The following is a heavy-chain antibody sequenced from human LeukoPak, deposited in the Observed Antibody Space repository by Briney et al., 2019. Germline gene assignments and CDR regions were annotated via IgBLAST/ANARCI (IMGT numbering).Heavy chain of an antibody. D-gene: IGHD3-10*01. J-gene: IGHJ6*02. Sequence: SETLSLTCTVSGGSISSYYWSWIRQPPGKGLEWIGYIYYSGSTNYNPSLKSRVTISVDTSKNQFSLKLSSVTAADTAVYYCARGRLRITMVRPQGNYGMDVWGQGTTVTVSS. CDR3: ARGRLRITMVRPQGNYGMDV. CDR1: GGSISSYY. CDR2: IYYSGST. V-gene: IGHV4-59*12.